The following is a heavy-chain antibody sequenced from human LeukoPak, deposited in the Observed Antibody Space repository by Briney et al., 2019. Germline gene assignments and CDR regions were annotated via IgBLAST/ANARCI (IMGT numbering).Heavy chain of an antibody. D-gene: IGHD3-10*01. V-gene: IGHV3-66*01. CDR1: GFTYSNYW. J-gene: IGHJ4*02. Sequence: GGSRRLSCAASGFTYSNYWITGARQAPGKGLEGVSVIYSGGRTYYADSVKGRFTISRDNSKNTLYLQMNSLRAEDTAVYYCARVEGSGSYYYSFNYWGQGTLVTVSS. CDR2: IYSGGRT. CDR3: ARVEGSGSYYYSFNY.